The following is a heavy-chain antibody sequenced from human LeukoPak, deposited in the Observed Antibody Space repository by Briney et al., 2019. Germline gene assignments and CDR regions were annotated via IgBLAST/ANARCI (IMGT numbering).Heavy chain of an antibody. V-gene: IGHV4-59*08. Sequence: TLSXTCXASGGTISSYFWSWIRQPPGKGLEWIGYIYYSGDTNYNPSLKSRVTISVDMSKNQFSLKLSSVTAADTAVYYCARLLNKYRLDYWGQGTLVTVSS. D-gene: IGHD2-2*02. CDR2: IYYSGDT. J-gene: IGHJ4*02. CDR1: GGTISSYF. CDR3: ARLLNKYRLDY.